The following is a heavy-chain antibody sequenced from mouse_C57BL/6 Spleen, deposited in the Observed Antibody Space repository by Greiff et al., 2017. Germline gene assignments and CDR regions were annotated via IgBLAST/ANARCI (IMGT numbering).Heavy chain of an antibody. Sequence: LQESGAELVRPGASVTLSCKASGYTFTDYEMHWVKQTPVHGLEWIGAIDPETGGTAYNQKFKGKAILTADKSSSTAYMELRSLTSEDSAVYYCTRKGYYAMDYWGQGTSVTVSS. CDR3: TRKGYYAMDY. V-gene: IGHV1-15*01. CDR1: GYTFTDYE. J-gene: IGHJ4*01. CDR2: IDPETGGT.